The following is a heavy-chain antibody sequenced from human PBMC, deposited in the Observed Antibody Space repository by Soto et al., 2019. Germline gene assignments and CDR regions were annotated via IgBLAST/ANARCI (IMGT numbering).Heavy chain of an antibody. CDR1: GYTFNTYF. CDR3: ARDTGNSFDY. Sequence: HVQLVQSGGELKKPGASVKVSCNTSGYTFNTYFITWVRQAPGQGLEWMGWISPHNGNTNYAEKFQGRATMTADTNTKTPYMELRNLRIDDTAVYYCARDTGNSFDYWGQGTPVTVSS. CDR2: ISPHNGNT. V-gene: IGHV1-18*01. J-gene: IGHJ4*02.